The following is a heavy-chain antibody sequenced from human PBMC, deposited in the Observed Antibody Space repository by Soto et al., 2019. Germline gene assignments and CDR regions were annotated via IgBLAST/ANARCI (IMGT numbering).Heavy chain of an antibody. J-gene: IGHJ4*02. V-gene: IGHV3-30*18. Sequence: GGSLRLSCAASGFTFSSYAMSWVRQAPGKGLEWVALISYDGSNQYYADSVKGRFTISRDNSKNTLFLQMNSLRADDTAVYYCAKDQASGQGSFDSWGQGTLVTVSS. CDR1: GFTFSSYA. CDR2: ISYDGSNQ. CDR3: AKDQASGQGSFDS.